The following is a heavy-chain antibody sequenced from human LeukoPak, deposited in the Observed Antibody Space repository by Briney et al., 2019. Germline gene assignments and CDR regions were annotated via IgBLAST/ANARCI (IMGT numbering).Heavy chain of an antibody. Sequence: ASVKVSCKASGYTFTSYYMHWVRQAPGQGLEWMGGIIPIFGTANYAQKFQGRVTVTTDTSTSTAYMELRSLRSDDTAVYYCARDIDYNIDYWGQGTLVTVSS. CDR1: GYTFTSYY. CDR3: ARDIDYNIDY. D-gene: IGHD3-9*01. CDR2: IIPIFGTA. J-gene: IGHJ4*02. V-gene: IGHV1-46*01.